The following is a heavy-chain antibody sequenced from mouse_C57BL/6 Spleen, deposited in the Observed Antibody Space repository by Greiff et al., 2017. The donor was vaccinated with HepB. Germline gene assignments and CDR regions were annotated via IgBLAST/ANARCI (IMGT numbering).Heavy chain of an antibody. D-gene: IGHD2-4*01. Sequence: QVQLQQSGAELARPGASVKLSCKASGYTFTSYGISWVKQRTGQGLEWIGEVYPRSGNTYYNEKFKGKATLTAAKSSSTAYMELRSLTSEDSAVYFCARGKIYEYDWYFDVWGTGTTVTVSS. CDR3: ARGKIYEYDWYFDV. CDR1: GYTFTSYG. V-gene: IGHV1-81*01. J-gene: IGHJ1*03. CDR2: VYPRSGNT.